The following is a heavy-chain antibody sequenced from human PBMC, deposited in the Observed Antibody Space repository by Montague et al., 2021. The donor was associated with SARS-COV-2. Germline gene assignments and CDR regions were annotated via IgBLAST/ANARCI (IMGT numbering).Heavy chain of an antibody. Sequence: SLRLSCAASGFTFSNYAMHWVRQAPGKGLEWVAVISYDGSNKYYADSVKGRFTISRDNSKNTLYLQMNSLRAEDTAVYYCAREGYSYGGGYFDYWGQGTLVTVSS. J-gene: IGHJ4*02. V-gene: IGHV3-30-3*01. D-gene: IGHD5-18*01. CDR1: GFTFSNYA. CDR3: AREGYSYGGGYFDY. CDR2: ISYDGSNK.